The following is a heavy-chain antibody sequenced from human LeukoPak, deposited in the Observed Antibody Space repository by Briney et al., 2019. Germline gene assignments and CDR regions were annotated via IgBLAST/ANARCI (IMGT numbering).Heavy chain of an antibody. J-gene: IGHJ4*02. CDR3: ARDDGSYGD. D-gene: IGHD1-26*01. CDR1: GFTFSSYW. V-gene: IGHV3-7*01. CDR2: IKQDESEK. Sequence: GGSLRLSCTASGFTFSSYWMSWVRQAPGKGLQWVANIKQDESEKYYVDSVKGRSTISRDNANNSLYLQMDNLRAEDTAVYYCARDDGSYGDWGQGTLVTVSS.